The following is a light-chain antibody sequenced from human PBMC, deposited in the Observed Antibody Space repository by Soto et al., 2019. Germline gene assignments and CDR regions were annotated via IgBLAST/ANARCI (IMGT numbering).Light chain of an antibody. CDR3: QSYDSSLSASV. J-gene: IGLJ3*02. CDR2: VNN. CDR1: SSNIGAGND. Sequence: QSVLTQPPSVSGAPGQRVTISCTGSSSNIGAGNDVHWYQQVTGTAPKLLIYVNNNRPSGVPDRFSGSKSGTSASLVITGLQAEDEADYYCQSYDSSLSASVFGGGTKVTVL. V-gene: IGLV1-40*01.